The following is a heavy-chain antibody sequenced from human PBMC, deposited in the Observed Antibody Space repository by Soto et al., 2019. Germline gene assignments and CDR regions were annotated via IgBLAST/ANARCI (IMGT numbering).Heavy chain of an antibody. CDR3: ARQGSNGAYYYYGMDV. D-gene: IGHD2-8*01. J-gene: IGHJ6*02. Sequence: PGESLKISCQGSGYRFSSYWIAWVRRMPGKGLEWMGIIYPGDSDTIYSPSFQGQVTFSVDKSTSTAYLQWSSLKASDTAMYYCARQGSNGAYYYYGMDVWGQGTTVTVS. V-gene: IGHV5-51*01. CDR1: GYRFSSYW. CDR2: IYPGDSDT.